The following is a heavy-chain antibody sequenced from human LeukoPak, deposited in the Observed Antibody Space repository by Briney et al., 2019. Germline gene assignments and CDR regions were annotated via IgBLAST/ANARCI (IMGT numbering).Heavy chain of an antibody. CDR1: GYSITSGYY. D-gene: IGHD6-6*01. CDR3: ARTRVSYFDL. Sequence: SETLSLTCAVSGYSITSGYYWSWIRQPPGKGLEWIGYIYYSGSTYYNPSLKSRVTISVDTSKNQFSLKLSSVTAADTAVYYCARTRVSYFDLWGRGTLVTVSS. CDR2: IYYSGST. V-gene: IGHV4-30-4*08. J-gene: IGHJ2*01.